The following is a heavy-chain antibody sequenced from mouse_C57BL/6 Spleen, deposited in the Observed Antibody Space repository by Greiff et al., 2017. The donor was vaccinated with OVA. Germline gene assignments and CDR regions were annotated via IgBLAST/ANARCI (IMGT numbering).Heavy chain of an antibody. CDR2: K. V-gene: IGHV8-8*01. D-gene: IGHD2-4*01. J-gene: IGHJ1*03. CDR3: ARIPHYDYDWYFDV. Sequence: KYYNPALKSRLTISKDTSKNQVFLKIANVDTADTATYYCARIPHYDYDWYFDVWGTGTTVTVSS.